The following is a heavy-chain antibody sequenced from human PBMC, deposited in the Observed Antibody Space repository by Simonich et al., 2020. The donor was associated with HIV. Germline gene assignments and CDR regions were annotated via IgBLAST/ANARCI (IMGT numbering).Heavy chain of an antibody. V-gene: IGHV2-5*01. CDR3: AHRGLPYGSIWYYFDY. CDR2: IHWNDYK. CDR1: GFSLSTSGVG. Sequence: ITLRESGPPLVKPTQTLTLTCTFSGFSLSTSGVGVGWIRQPPGKALEWLALIHWNDYKSYSPSLKSRLTITKDTSKNQVVLTMTNMDPVDTATYYCAHRGLPYGSIWYYFDYWGQGTLVSVSS. D-gene: IGHD6-13*01. J-gene: IGHJ4*02.